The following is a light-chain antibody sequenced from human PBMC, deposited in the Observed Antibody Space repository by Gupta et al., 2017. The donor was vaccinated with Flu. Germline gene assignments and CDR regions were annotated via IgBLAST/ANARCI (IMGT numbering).Light chain of an antibody. CDR3: QRRNNWPPLT. V-gene: IGKV3-11*01. CDR1: QSVRNY. CDR2: DAS. Sequence: DRATLSCRASQSVRNYLDWYQQKPDQATRLLIYDASTRATGIPATFSGSGSGTDFTLTISSLGPEDFAVYNCQRRNNWPPLTFGGGTKVEIK. J-gene: IGKJ4*01.